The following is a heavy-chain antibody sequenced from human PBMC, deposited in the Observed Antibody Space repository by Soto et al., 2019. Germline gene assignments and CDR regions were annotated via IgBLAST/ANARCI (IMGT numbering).Heavy chain of an antibody. J-gene: IGHJ4*02. CDR1: GFTFSSYG. CDR2: ISYDGSNK. D-gene: IGHD3-22*01. CDR3: AKGSRTFYYDSSGYYNY. V-gene: IGHV3-30*18. Sequence: ESGGGVVQPGRSLRLSCAASGFTFSSYGMHWVRQAPGKGLEWVAVISYDGSNKYYADSVKGRFTISRDNSKNTLYLQMNSLRAEDTAVYYCAKGSRTFYYDSSGYYNYWGQGTLVTVSS.